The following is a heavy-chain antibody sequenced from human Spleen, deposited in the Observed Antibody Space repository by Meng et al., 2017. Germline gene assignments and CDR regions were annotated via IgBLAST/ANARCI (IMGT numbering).Heavy chain of an antibody. Sequence: WRSPGASGHFSSQPRGSTSPVITKIWAGQAPGQGLEWMGLINTHTGNPTYAHGFTGLFFFSLDTSASTAYLQISSLKAEDTAVYYCAKYSSGPFDYWGQGTLVTVSS. D-gene: IGHD6-19*01. CDR3: AKYSSGPFDY. J-gene: IGHJ4*02. V-gene: IGHV7-4-1*02. CDR2: INTHTGNP. CDR1: GSTSPVIT.